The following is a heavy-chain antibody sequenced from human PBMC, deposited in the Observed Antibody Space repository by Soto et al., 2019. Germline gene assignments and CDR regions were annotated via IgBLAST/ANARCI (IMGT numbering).Heavy chain of an antibody. Sequence: PGGSLRLSCAASGFTFSGYAMHWVRQAPGKGLEWVAVISYDGSNKYYADSVKGRFTISRDNSKNTLYLQMNSLRAEDTAVYYCAREYDDFWSGFDYWGQGTLVTVSS. CDR1: GFTFSGYA. D-gene: IGHD3-3*01. CDR3: AREYDDFWSGFDY. V-gene: IGHV3-30-3*01. CDR2: ISYDGSNK. J-gene: IGHJ4*02.